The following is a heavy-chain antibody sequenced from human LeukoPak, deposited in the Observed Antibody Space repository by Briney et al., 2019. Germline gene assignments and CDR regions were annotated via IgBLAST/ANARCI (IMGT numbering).Heavy chain of an antibody. D-gene: IGHD3-10*01. CDR3: AKYSSGPY. Sequence: PGGSLRLSCAASGFTFTTSSMNWVRQAPGKGLEWVSSISSSSIYIYYADSVKGRFTIARDNAKNSLYLQMNSLRAEDRAVYYCAKYSSGPYWGQGTLVTVSS. CDR1: GFTFTTSS. CDR2: ISSSSIYI. V-gene: IGHV3-21*04. J-gene: IGHJ4*02.